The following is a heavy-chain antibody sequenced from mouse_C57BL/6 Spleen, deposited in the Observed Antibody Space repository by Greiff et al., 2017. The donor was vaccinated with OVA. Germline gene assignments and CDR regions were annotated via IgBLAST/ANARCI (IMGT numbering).Heavy chain of an antibody. CDR2: ILPESGST. CDR1: GYTFTGYW. CDR3: ARAGRLDYGSSYFDY. J-gene: IGHJ2*01. V-gene: IGHV1-9*01. D-gene: IGHD1-1*01. Sequence: QVQLQQSGAELMKPGASVKLSCKATGYTFTGYWIEWVKQRPGHGLEWIGEILPESGSTNYNEKFKGKATFTADTSSNTAYMQLSSLTTEDSAIYYCARAGRLDYGSSYFDYWGQGTTLTVSS.